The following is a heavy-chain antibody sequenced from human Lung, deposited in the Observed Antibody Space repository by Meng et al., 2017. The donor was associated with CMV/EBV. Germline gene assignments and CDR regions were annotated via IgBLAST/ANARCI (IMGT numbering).Heavy chain of an antibody. Sequence: VQLQESGPGLVKPSGTLSLTCAVSGGSISSSNWGSWVRQPPGKGLEWIGEIYHSGSTNYNPSLKSRVTISVDKSKNQFSLKLSSVTAADTAVYYCASFPPPGKQWLVTDYWGQGTLVTVSS. J-gene: IGHJ4*02. D-gene: IGHD6-19*01. CDR3: ASFPPPGKQWLVTDY. CDR2: IYHSGST. CDR1: GGSISSSNW. V-gene: IGHV4-4*02.